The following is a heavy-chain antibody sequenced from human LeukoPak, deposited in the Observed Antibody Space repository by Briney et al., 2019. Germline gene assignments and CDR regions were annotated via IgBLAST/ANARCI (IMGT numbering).Heavy chain of an antibody. CDR2: INPNSGGT. V-gene: IGHV1-2*02. J-gene: IGHJ5*02. CDR1: GYTFTGYY. CDR3: ARESRMVRRVIITGWFDP. D-gene: IGHD3-10*01. Sequence: ASVKVSCKASGYTFTGYYMHWVRQAPGQGLEWMGWINPNSGGTNYAQKFQGRVTMTRDTSISTAYVELSRLRSDDTAVYYCARESRMVRRVIITGWFDPWGQGTLVTVSS.